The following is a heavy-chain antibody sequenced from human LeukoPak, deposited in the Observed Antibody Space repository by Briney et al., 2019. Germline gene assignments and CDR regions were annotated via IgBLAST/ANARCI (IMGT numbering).Heavy chain of an antibody. Sequence: PSETLSLTCTVSGGSISSYYWSWIRQPPGKGLEWIGYIYYSGSTNYNPFLKSRVTISVDTSKNQFSLKLSSVTAADTAVYYCARGRAAPWFDPWGQGTLVTVSS. CDR3: ARGRAAPWFDP. D-gene: IGHD6-13*01. J-gene: IGHJ5*02. V-gene: IGHV4-59*01. CDR2: IYYSGST. CDR1: GGSISSYY.